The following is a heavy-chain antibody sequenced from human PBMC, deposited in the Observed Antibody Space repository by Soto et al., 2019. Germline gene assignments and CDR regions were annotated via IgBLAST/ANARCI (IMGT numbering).Heavy chain of an antibody. Sequence: QVQLVESGGGVVQSGRSLRLSCEASGYSCSSYGMHWVRQAPGKGLEWVAVIWYDGSNKYYADSVKGRFTISRDNSKNTLYLLMNSLRAEDTAVYYCARDGSGDRHAFDIWGQGTMVTVSS. D-gene: IGHD2-21*01. CDR2: IWYDGSNK. CDR3: ARDGSGDRHAFDI. J-gene: IGHJ3*02. CDR1: GYSCSSYG. V-gene: IGHV3-33*01.